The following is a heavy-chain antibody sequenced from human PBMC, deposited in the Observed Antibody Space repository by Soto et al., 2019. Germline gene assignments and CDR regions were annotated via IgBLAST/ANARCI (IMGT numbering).Heavy chain of an antibody. V-gene: IGHV4-30-4*01. Sequence: SETLSLTCTVSGGSISSGDYYWSWIRQPPGKGLEWIGYIYYSGSTYYNPSLKSRVTISVDTSKNQFSLKLSSVTAADTAVYYCARDGVYGDYTAWGQGTLVTVSS. J-gene: IGHJ5*02. CDR3: ARDGVYGDYTA. D-gene: IGHD4-17*01. CDR1: GGSISSGDYY. CDR2: IYYSGST.